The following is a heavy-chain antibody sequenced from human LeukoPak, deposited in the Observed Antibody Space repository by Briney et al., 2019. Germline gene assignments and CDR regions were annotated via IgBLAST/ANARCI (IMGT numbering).Heavy chain of an antibody. J-gene: IGHJ4*02. D-gene: IGHD7-27*01. V-gene: IGHV3-23*01. CDR1: GFSFSRHW. CDR3: AKVLGDY. CDR2: ISGSGGST. Sequence: GGSLRLSCAASGFSFSRHWMHWVRQAPGKGLEWVSAISGSGGSTYYADSVKGRFTISRDNSKNTLYLQMNSLRAEDTAVYYCAKVLGDYWGQGTLVTVSS.